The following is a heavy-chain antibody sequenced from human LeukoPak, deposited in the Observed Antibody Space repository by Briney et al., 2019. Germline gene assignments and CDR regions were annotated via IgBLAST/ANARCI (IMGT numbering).Heavy chain of an antibody. J-gene: IGHJ6*02. V-gene: IGHV3-30*02. CDR1: GFTFSSYG. D-gene: IGHD1-14*01. Sequence: GGSLRLSSAASGFTFSSYGMHWVRQAPGKGLEWVAFIRYDGSNKYYADSVKGRFTISRDNSKNTLYLQMNSLRAEDTAVYYCARGSVATGPFGMDVWGQGTTVTVSS. CDR3: ARGSVATGPFGMDV. CDR2: IRYDGSNK.